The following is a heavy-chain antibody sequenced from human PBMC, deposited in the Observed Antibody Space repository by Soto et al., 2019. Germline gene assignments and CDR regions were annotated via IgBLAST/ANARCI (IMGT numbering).Heavy chain of an antibody. CDR2: IYYSVST. CDR3: ARQRAGIAGAGTPPWYFDY. J-gene: IGHJ4*02. D-gene: IGHD6-19*01. V-gene: IGHV4-39*01. Sequence: SETLSLTCTFSGGSISSSSYYLGWIRQPPGKGLEWIGSIYYSVSTYYNPSLKSRVTISVDTSKNQFSLKLSSVTAADTAVYYCARQRAGIAGAGTPPWYFDYWGQGTLVTVSS. CDR1: GGSISSSSYY.